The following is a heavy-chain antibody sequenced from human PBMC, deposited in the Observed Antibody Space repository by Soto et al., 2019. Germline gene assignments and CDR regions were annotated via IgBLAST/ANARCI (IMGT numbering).Heavy chain of an antibody. Sequence: DVQLVESGGGLVQPGRSLRLSCAASGFTFDDYAMQWVRQAPGKGLEWVSGISWNSGSIGYADSVKGRFTISRDNAKNTLYLQMNSLRVEDTALYYCAKDRDSSGWLGFDYWGQGTLVTVSS. D-gene: IGHD6-19*01. CDR2: ISWNSGSI. CDR3: AKDRDSSGWLGFDY. CDR1: GFTFDDYA. V-gene: IGHV3-9*01. J-gene: IGHJ4*02.